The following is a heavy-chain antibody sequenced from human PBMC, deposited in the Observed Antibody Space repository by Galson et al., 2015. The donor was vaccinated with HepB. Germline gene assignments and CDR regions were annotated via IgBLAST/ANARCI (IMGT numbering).Heavy chain of an antibody. CDR3: ARGGRTYNYGSLSYSGMDV. D-gene: IGHD5-18*01. CDR1: GGSFNGFF. V-gene: IGHV4-34*01. J-gene: IGHJ6*02. CDR2: INHRGST. Sequence: ETLSLTCAVYGGSFNGFFCTWIRQSPGKGLEWIGEINHRGSTNYNPSLKSQVTMSLNMSKNQFSLKLTAMTAADSAVYFCARGGRTYNYGSLSYSGMDVWGQGTTVTASS.